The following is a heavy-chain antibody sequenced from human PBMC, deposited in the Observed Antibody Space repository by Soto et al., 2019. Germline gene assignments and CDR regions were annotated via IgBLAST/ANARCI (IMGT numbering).Heavy chain of an antibody. V-gene: IGHV3-74*01. CDR3: ASLHSSSSPLDY. Sequence: PGGSLRLSCAASGFTFSSYWMHWVRQAPGKGLVWVSRINSDGSSTSYADSVKGRFTISRDNAKSTLYLQMNSLRAEDTAVYYCASLHSSSSPLDYWGQGTLVTVSS. CDR2: INSDGSST. D-gene: IGHD6-6*01. J-gene: IGHJ4*02. CDR1: GFTFSSYW.